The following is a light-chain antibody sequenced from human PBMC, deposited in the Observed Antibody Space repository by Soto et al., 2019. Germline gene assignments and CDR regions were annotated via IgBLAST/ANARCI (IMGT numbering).Light chain of an antibody. CDR1: LPISNY. CDR3: QQYNSYWT. CDR2: DAS. J-gene: IGKJ1*01. Sequence: DIQMTQYPAALSASVGDRVTMTCRASLPISNYLAWYQQKPGKAPKLLIYDASSLESGVPSRFSGRGSGTEFTLTISSLQPDDFATYYCQQYNSYWTFGQGTKVDIK. V-gene: IGKV1-5*01.